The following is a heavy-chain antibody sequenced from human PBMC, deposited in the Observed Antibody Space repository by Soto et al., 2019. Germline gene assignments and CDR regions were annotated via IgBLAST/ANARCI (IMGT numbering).Heavy chain of an antibody. D-gene: IGHD2-15*01. CDR1: GGTFSSYA. J-gene: IGHJ5*02. Sequence: QVQLVQSGAEVKKPGSSVKVSCKASGGTFSSYAISWVRQAPGQGLEWMGGIIPIFGTGNYAQKFQGRVTITADESTSTAYMELSILRSEYTAVYYCARARTSSCPVGCWFDPWGQGTLVTGSS. CDR3: ARARTSSCPVGCWFDP. V-gene: IGHV1-69*12. CDR2: IIPIFGTG.